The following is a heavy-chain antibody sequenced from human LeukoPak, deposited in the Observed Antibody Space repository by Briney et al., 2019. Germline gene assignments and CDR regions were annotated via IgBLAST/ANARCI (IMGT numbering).Heavy chain of an antibody. D-gene: IGHD6-19*01. J-gene: IGHJ4*02. CDR3: AREIGGQWLVRRAFDY. CDR2: ISAYNGNT. Sequence: ASVNVSRKASGYTFPSYVISWVRQAPGQGREGMGWISAYNGNTNYAQKLQGGVTMTTETSTSTAYIELRSLRSDDTPVYYCAREIGGQWLVRRAFDYWRQGTLVTVSA. V-gene: IGHV1-18*01. CDR1: GYTFPSYV.